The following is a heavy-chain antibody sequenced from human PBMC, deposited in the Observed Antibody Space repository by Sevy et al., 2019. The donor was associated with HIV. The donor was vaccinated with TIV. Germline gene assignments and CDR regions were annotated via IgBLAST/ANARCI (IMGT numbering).Heavy chain of an antibody. V-gene: IGHV3-23*01. CDR1: GFTFSIYA. CDR2: ISGSGGST. CDR3: AKDGRYCSSTSCYTEAFDI. D-gene: IGHD2-2*02. J-gene: IGHJ3*02. Sequence: GGSLRLSCAASGFTFSIYAMSWVRQAPGKGLEWVSAISGSGGSTYYADSVKGRFTISRDNSKNTLYLQMNSLRAEDTAVYYCAKDGRYCSSTSCYTEAFDIWGQGTMVTVSS.